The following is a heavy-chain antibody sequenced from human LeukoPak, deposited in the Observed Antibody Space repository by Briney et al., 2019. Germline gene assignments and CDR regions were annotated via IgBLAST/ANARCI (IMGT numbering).Heavy chain of an antibody. V-gene: IGHV3-66*01. CDR2: IYSGGST. CDR1: GFTVSSNY. J-gene: IGHJ4*02. CDR3: ARELSGY. Sequence: GGSLRLSYAASGFTVSSNYMNWVRQAPGKGLEWVSAIYSGGSTNYADSVKGRFTISRDDSKNTLYLQMSSLRAEDTAVYYCARELSGYWGQGTLVTVSS. D-gene: IGHD3-16*02.